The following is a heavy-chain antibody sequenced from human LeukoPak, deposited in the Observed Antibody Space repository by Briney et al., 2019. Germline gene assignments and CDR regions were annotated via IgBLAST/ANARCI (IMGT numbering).Heavy chain of an antibody. V-gene: IGHV4-59*01. CDR3: ARGGYYGSGNDFRFDP. CDR2: IHYTGST. J-gene: IGHJ5*02. D-gene: IGHD3-10*01. CDR1: GGSISSYY. Sequence: SETLSLTCTVSGGSISSYYWSWIRQSSGKGLECIGYIHYTGSTNYNPSLKSRVTIPVETSKNQFSLKLKSVTAADTAVYYCARGGYYGSGNDFRFDPWGQGTLVTVSS.